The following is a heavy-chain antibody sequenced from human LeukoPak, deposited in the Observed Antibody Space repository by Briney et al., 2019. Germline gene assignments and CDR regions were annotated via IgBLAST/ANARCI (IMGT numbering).Heavy chain of an antibody. CDR2: IYYSGST. CDR1: GFTFSSYS. V-gene: IGHV4-59*01. J-gene: IGHJ4*02. Sequence: PGGSLRLSCAASGFTFSSYSMNWVRQAPGKGLEWIGYIYYSGSTNYNPSLKSRVTISVDTSKNQFSLKLSSVTAADTAVYYCARDDYDILTGYHTFDYWGQGTLVTVSS. CDR3: ARDDYDILTGYHTFDY. D-gene: IGHD3-9*01.